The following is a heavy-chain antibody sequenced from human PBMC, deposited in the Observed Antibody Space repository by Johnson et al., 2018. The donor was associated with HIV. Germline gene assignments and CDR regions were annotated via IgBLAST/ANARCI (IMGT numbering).Heavy chain of an antibody. D-gene: IGHD6-19*01. J-gene: IGHJ3*02. CDR3: ASTRTGWGAFDI. Sequence: VQLVESGGGVVRPGGSLRLSCAASGFTVSSNYMSWVRQAPGKGLEWVSVIYSGGSTYYADSVKGRFTISRDNSKNTLYLQMNSLRAEDTAVYYCASTRTGWGAFDIWGQGTMVTVSS. CDR2: IYSGGST. V-gene: IGHV3-53*01. CDR1: GFTVSSNY.